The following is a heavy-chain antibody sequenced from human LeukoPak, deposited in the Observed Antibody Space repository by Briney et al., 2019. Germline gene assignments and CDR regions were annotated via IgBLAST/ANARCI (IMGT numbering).Heavy chain of an antibody. CDR3: ASGSCGGGRCYLHPEY. J-gene: IGHJ4*02. CDR2: INNDGSIT. Sequence: GGSLRLSCAASGFTLSSYWMHWVRQAPGKGLVWVSRINNDGSITGYADSVEGRFTISRDNAKNTLFPQMNSLRAEDTAVYYCASGSCGGGRCYLHPEYWGQGTLVTVSS. V-gene: IGHV3-74*01. CDR1: GFTLSSYW. D-gene: IGHD2-15*01.